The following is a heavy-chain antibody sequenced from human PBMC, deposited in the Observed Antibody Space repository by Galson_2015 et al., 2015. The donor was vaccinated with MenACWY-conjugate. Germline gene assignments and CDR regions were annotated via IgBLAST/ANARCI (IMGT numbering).Heavy chain of an antibody. Sequence: SLRLSCAASGFTFSTYWMHWVRQAPGKGLVWVSRINSDGRSTSYADSVKGRFSISRDNAKNMLFLQMNSLKVEDTAVYYCARSYVPGSDRKNYYMDVWGRGTTVTVSS. V-gene: IGHV3-74*01. CDR3: ARSYVPGSDRKNYYMDV. J-gene: IGHJ6*03. CDR1: GFTFSTYW. D-gene: IGHD3-16*01. CDR2: INSDGRST.